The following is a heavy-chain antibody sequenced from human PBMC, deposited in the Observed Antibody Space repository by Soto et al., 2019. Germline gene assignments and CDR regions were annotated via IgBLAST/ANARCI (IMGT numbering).Heavy chain of an antibody. V-gene: IGHV4-4*07. CDR2: IYTSGST. D-gene: IGHD6-13*01. J-gene: IGHJ1*01. CDR1: GGSISSYY. CDR3: ARGYSSSWYDYFQH. Sequence: SETLSLTCTVSGGSISSYYWSWIRQPAGKGLEWIGRIYTSGSTNYNPSLKSRVTMSVDTSKNQFSLKLSSVTAADTAVYYCARGYSSSWYDYFQHWDQGTLVTVSS.